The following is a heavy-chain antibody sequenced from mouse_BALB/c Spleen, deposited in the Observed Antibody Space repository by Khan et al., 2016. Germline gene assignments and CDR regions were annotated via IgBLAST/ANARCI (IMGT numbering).Heavy chain of an antibody. V-gene: IGHV2-4*02. CDR2: IWSGGST. Sequence: QVQLKQSGPGLVQPSQSLSITCTVSGFSLTSYGVHWVRQPPGKGLEWLGVIWSGGSTDYNAAFISRLSISKDNSKSQVFVKMNSLQADDTAIYYCARNGGYYRYRMDYWGQGTSVTVSS. J-gene: IGHJ4*01. CDR1: GFSLTSYG. CDR3: ARNGGYYRYRMDY. D-gene: IGHD2-14*01.